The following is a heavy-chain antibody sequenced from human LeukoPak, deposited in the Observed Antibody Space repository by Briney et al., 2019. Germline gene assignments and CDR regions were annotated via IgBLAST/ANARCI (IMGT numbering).Heavy chain of an antibody. CDR1: GGSISSDNYY. CDR2: IYHTGTT. V-gene: IGHV4-30-2*01. Sequence: SETPSLTCTVSGGSISSDNYYWSWIRQPPGKGLEWIAYIYHTGTTYYNPSLKSRVSMSVDRSKNQFSLKLSSVTAADTAVYYCARVGFLDSLLFDYWGQGTLVTVSS. J-gene: IGHJ4*02. CDR3: ARVGFLDSLLFDY. D-gene: IGHD3-3*01.